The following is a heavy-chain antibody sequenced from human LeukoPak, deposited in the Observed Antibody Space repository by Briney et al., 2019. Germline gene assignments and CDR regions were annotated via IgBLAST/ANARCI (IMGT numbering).Heavy chain of an antibody. CDR3: AKVIPVDSSGYYYVEGFDY. CDR2: IRYDGSKK. V-gene: IGHV3-30*02. CDR1: GFTFSSYG. J-gene: IGHJ4*02. Sequence: GGSLRLSCAASGFTFSSYGMHWVRQAPGKGLEWVAFIRYDGSKKYYADSVKGRFTISRDNSKNTLYLRMNSLRAEDTAVYYCAKVIPVDSSGYYYVEGFDYWGQGTLVTVSS. D-gene: IGHD3-22*01.